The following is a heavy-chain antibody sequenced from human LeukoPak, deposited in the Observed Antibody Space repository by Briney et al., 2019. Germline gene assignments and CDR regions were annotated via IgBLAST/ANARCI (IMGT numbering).Heavy chain of an antibody. D-gene: IGHD6-13*01. CDR2: INPDNGGT. CDR1: GYTFTGYY. J-gene: IGHJ4*02. CDR3: AREAAAGGGDY. Sequence: ASVKVSCKASGYTFTGYYMHWVRQAPGQGLEWMGWINPDNGGTNYAQKFQGRVTMTRDTSISTAYMELSRLRSDDTAVYYCAREAAAGGGDYWGQGTLVTVSS. V-gene: IGHV1-2*02.